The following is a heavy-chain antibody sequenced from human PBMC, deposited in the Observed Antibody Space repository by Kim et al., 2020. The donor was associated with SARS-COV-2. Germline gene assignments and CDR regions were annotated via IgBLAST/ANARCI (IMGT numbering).Heavy chain of an antibody. D-gene: IGHD3-10*01. CDR3: ARGGGESYDY. V-gene: IGHV4-31*03. Sequence: SETLSLTCTVSGGSISSGGYYWSWIRQHPGKDLEGIGYIYYSGSTDYNPSLKSRVTIAVDTSKNQFSLKLSSVTAADTAVYYGARGGGESYDYWGQGTLVPVSS. CDR2: IYYSGST. J-gene: IGHJ4*02. CDR1: GGSISSGGYY.